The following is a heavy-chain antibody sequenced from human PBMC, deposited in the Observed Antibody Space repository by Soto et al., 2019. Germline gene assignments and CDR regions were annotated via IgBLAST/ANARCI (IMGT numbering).Heavy chain of an antibody. CDR3: ARDGGPHRTNGV. CDR2: IFSGGDT. Sequence: EVQLVESGGGLVQPGGSLTLSCTASGFSVSNNFMKWVRQAPGKGLEWVSLIFSGGDTRYADFVRGRFTISRDNSKNTVYLQMNSLRVEDAAVYYWARDGGPHRTNGVWGQGTMVTVSS. V-gene: IGHV3-66*01. J-gene: IGHJ3*01. D-gene: IGHD2-8*01. CDR1: GFSVSNNF.